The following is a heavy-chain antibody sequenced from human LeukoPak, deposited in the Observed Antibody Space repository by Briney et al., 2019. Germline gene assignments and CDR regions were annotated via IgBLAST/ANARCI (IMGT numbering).Heavy chain of an antibody. CDR1: GYTLTELS. V-gene: IGHV1-24*01. J-gene: IGHJ3*01. Sequence: GSVKVSCKVSGYTLTELSMHWVRQAPGKGLEWIGGFDPEDGETIYAQKFQGRVTMTEDTSTDTAYMELSSLRSEDTAVYYCATNILVGATHWGQGTMVTVSS. CDR2: FDPEDGET. D-gene: IGHD1-26*01. CDR3: ATNILVGATH.